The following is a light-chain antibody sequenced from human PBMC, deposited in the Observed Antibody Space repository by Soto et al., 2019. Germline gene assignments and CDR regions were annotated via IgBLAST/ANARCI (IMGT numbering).Light chain of an antibody. CDR3: QQRSNWPPLT. CDR1: QSVSSS. Sequence: VVLTQSPATLSLSPGERATLSCRASQSVSSSLAWYQQKPGQAPRLLIYDTSNRATDIPARFSGSGSGTDFTLTISSLAPEDSEVYYCQQRSNWPPLTFGGGTKVEIK. CDR2: DTS. V-gene: IGKV3-11*01. J-gene: IGKJ4*01.